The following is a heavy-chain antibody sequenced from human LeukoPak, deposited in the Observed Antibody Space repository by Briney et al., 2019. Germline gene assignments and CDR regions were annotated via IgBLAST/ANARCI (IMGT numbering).Heavy chain of an antibody. CDR2: SYVCGSP. CDR1: GCTISSSSYY. V-gene: IGHV4-39*01. CDR3: ERRGGYHGSGKTYLFVP. D-gene: IGHD3-10*01. Sequence: SETLSLTCTVSGCTISSSSYYWVWIRQPPGKGLEWIVTSYVCGSPYYKPSLKRRVTRSMATSKNQFPLKLRSVTATDTAVYYCERRGGYHGSGKTYLFVPWGQGTLVSVSS. J-gene: IGHJ5*02.